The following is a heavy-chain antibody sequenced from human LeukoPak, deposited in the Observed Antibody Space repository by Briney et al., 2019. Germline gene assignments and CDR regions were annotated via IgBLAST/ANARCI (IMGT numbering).Heavy chain of an antibody. Sequence: GESLKISCKGSGYSFTSYWIRWVRQMPGKGLEWMGIIYPGDSDTRYSPSFQGQVTISADKSISTAYLQWSSLKASDTAMYYCARWLVAARFGPYYYGMDVWGQGTTATVSS. CDR1: GYSFTSYW. V-gene: IGHV5-51*01. CDR2: IYPGDSDT. D-gene: IGHD6-19*01. J-gene: IGHJ6*02. CDR3: ARWLVAARFGPYYYGMDV.